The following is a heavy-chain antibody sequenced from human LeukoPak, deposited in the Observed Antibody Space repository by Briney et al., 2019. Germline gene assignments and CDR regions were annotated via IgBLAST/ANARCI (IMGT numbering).Heavy chain of an antibody. CDR1: VGSISSSYYY. J-gene: IGHJ4*02. D-gene: IGHD3-10*01. Sequence: SETLSLTCSVSVGSISSSYYYWGWIRQPPGKGLEWIGSIYYNGSTYYNLSLKSRVTLSADMSKNQFSLKLSSVTAADTAVYYCARLTYYYGSGSYYAVLFFDYWGQGTLVTVSS. V-gene: IGHV4-39*01. CDR2: IYYNGST. CDR3: ARLTYYYGSGSYYAVLFFDY.